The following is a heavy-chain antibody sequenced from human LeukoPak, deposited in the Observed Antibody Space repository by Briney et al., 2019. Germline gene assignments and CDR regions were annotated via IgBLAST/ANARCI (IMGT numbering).Heavy chain of an antibody. J-gene: IGHJ4*02. V-gene: IGHV4-59*11. Sequence: SETLSLTCTVSGATTASHYWTWLRQPPGKELEWIAYMFDTGSTKSNPSLKSRLTLSVDKSKNKLSLRLTSVTAADPVVYYCATIKRGSTYGYFDLWGQGINVTVSP. D-gene: IGHD5-18*01. CDR1: GATTASHY. CDR2: MFDTGST. CDR3: ATIKRGSTYGYFDL.